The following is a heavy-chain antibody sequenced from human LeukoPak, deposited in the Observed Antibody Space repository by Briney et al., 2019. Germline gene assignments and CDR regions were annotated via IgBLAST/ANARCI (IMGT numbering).Heavy chain of an antibody. J-gene: IGHJ2*01. CDR3: ATRPAVAGTTNWYFDV. V-gene: IGHV3-23*01. Sequence: GGSLRLSCAASGFTFSSYSMNWVRQAPGKGLEWVSAICGTGGSTYYADSVKGRFTVARDNSKNTLYLQMNSLRAEDAAVYYCATRPAVAGTTNWYFDVWGRGTLVTVSS. D-gene: IGHD6-19*01. CDR1: GFTFSSYS. CDR2: ICGTGGST.